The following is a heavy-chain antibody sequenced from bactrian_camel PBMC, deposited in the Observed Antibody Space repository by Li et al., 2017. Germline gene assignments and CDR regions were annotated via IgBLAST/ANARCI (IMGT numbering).Heavy chain of an antibody. Sequence: VQLVESGGGSVQAGGSLRLACAASGVTTSATSMAWFRQAPGKEREGVVGIGAGAGGDIIRYYDDSVKGRFTISRDNAKNAVYLQMSSLKPEDTAIYYCHTGGCKRGDPDYWGQGTQVTVS. CDR3: HTGGCKRGDPDY. D-gene: IGHD7*01. V-gene: IGHV3S53*01. J-gene: IGHJ4*01. CDR1: GVTTSATS. CDR2: IGAGAGGDII.